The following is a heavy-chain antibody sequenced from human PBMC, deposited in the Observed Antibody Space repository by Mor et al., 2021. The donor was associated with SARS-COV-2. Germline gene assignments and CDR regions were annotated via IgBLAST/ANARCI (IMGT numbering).Heavy chain of an antibody. J-gene: IGHJ4*02. CDR3: ARDLTTVTTEGYYFDY. V-gene: IGHV3-11*06. D-gene: IGHD4-17*01. Sequence: GRFTISRDNAKNTLYLQMNSLRAEDTAVYYCARDLTTVTTEGYYFDYWGQGTLVTVSS.